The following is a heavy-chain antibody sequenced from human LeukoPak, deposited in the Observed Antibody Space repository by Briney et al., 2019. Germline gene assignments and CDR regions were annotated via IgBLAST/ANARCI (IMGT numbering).Heavy chain of an antibody. CDR3: ASLVAGWLQLMVGDQTALLDY. CDR2: IYYSGST. D-gene: IGHD5-24*01. Sequence: SETLSLTCTVSGGSISSSSYYWGWIRQPPGKGLEWIGSIYYSGSTYYNPSLKSRVTISVDTSKNQFSLKLSSVTAADTAVYYCASLVAGWLQLMVGDQTALLDYWGQGTLVTVSS. J-gene: IGHJ4*02. V-gene: IGHV4-39*01. CDR1: GGSISSSSYY.